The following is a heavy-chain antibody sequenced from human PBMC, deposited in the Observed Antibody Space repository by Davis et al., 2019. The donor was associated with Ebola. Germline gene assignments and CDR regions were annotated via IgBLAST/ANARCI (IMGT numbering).Heavy chain of an antibody. V-gene: IGHV3-23*01. J-gene: IGHJ4*02. CDR1: GFTFSSYA. Sequence: GESLKIPCAAPGFTFSSYAMSWVRQAPGKGLEWVSTISGSGGSTYYADSVKGRFTISRDNSKNTLYLQMNSLRAEDTAVYYCAKRGYCGGDCYDYWGQGTLVTVSS. CDR2: ISGSGGST. D-gene: IGHD2-21*02. CDR3: AKRGYCGGDCYDY.